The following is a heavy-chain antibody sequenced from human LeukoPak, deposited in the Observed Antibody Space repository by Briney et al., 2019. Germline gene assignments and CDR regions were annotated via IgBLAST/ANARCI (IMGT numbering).Heavy chain of an antibody. Sequence: SETLSLTCIVSGGSINNHYWTWIRQTPGKGLEWIGDIHYTGTIEYNPSLKSRVTISIDTSKNQFSLELSSVTATDTAVYFCATNRAGTYDRPFDIWGQGTMVTVSS. V-gene: IGHV4-59*08. J-gene: IGHJ3*02. D-gene: IGHD1-26*01. CDR3: ATNRAGTYDRPFDI. CDR2: IHYTGTI. CDR1: GGSINNHY.